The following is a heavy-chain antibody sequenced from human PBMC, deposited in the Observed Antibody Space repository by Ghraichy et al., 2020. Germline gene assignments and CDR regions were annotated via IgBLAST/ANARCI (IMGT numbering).Heavy chain of an antibody. CDR1: GYTLTELS. CDR2: FDPEDGET. V-gene: IGHV1-24*01. D-gene: IGHD7-27*01. Sequence: ASVKFSCKVSGYTLTELSMHWVRQAPGTGLEWMGGFDPEDGETIYAQKFQGRVTMTEDTSTDTAYMELSSLRSEDTAVYYCATLSTSDWGLYFDYWGQGTLVTVSS. CDR3: ATLSTSDWGLYFDY. J-gene: IGHJ4*02.